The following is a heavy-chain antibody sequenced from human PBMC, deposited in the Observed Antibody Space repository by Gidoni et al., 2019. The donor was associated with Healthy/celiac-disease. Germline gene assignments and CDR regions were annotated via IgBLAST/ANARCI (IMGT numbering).Heavy chain of an antibody. J-gene: IGHJ4*02. CDR2: IKQDGSEK. CDR1: GFTFSSYW. CDR3: ARATGTHAFDY. V-gene: IGHV3-7*01. D-gene: IGHD6-13*01. Sequence: EVQLVESGGGLVQPGGSLRLSCAASGFTFSSYWMGWVRQAPGKGLEWVANIKQDGSEKYYVDSVKGRFTISRDNAKNSLYLQMNSLRAEDTAVYYCARATGTHAFDYWGQGTLVTVSS.